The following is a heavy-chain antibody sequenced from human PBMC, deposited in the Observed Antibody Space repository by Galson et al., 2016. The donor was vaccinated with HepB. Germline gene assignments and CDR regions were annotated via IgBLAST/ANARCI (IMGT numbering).Heavy chain of an antibody. Sequence: SLRLSCAAFGFTLSTRYNMNWVRQAPGKGLEWVASISGSRSYIIYADSVKGRFTIPRDDAKNSLYLQMNSLRVEDTAVYYCARASTWIPSLDYWGQGSLVTVSS. J-gene: IGHJ4*02. V-gene: IGHV3-21*06. CDR2: ISGSRSYI. CDR1: GFTLSTRYN. CDR3: ARASTWIPSLDY. D-gene: IGHD5-12*01.